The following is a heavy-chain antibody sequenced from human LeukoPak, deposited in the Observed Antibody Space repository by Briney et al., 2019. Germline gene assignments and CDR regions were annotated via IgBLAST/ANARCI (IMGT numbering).Heavy chain of an antibody. D-gene: IGHD2-15*01. CDR1: GFTFSRFW. V-gene: IGHV3-7*01. CDR3: ARVTPNWFDP. CDR2: IKEDGSVK. Sequence: GGSLSLSCVASGFTFSRFWMSWVRQAPGKGLEWVANIKEDGSVKQYVDSVKGRFTISRDNAKDSLYLQMNSLRAEDTAVYYCARVTPNWFDPWGQGTLVTVS. J-gene: IGHJ5*02.